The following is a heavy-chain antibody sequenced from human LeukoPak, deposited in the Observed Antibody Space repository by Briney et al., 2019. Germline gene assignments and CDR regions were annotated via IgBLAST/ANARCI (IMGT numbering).Heavy chain of an antibody. CDR2: IYYSGST. D-gene: IGHD3-10*01. CDR3: ARHVSAWFGESPFDY. J-gene: IGHJ4*02. CDR1: GGSISSYY. Sequence: SDTLSLTCTVSGGSISSYYWSWIRQPPGKGLEWIGYIYYSGSTNYNPSLKSRVTISVDTSKNQFSLKLSSVTAADTAVYYCARHVSAWFGESPFDYWGQGTLVTVSS. V-gene: IGHV4-59*08.